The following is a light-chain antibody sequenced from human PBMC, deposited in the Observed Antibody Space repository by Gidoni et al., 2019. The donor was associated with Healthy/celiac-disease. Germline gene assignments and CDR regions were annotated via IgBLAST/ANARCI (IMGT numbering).Light chain of an antibody. Sequence: IVMTQSPATLSVSPGERATLSCSASESVSSNFAWYQQNPGQAPRLLIYGASTRATGIPPRFSGSGSWTVFTLTISSLQSEDFAGYYCQQYHNWPYTFGQGTKLEIK. CDR1: ESVSSN. CDR3: QQYHNWPYT. V-gene: IGKV3-15*01. J-gene: IGKJ2*01. CDR2: GAS.